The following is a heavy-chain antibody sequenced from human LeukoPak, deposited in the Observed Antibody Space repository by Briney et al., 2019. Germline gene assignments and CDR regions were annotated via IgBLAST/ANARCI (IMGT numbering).Heavy chain of an antibody. V-gene: IGHV1-8*02. D-gene: IGHD7-27*01. Sequence: GASVKVSCKASGYTFTGYYMHWVRHATGQGLEWMGWMSPNSGDTGYAQKFQGRVTMTRDTSISTAFMELTSLRSEDTAVYYCARGPPNWGFDFWGQGALVTVSS. J-gene: IGHJ4*02. CDR1: GYTFTGYY. CDR3: ARGPPNWGFDF. CDR2: MSPNSGDT.